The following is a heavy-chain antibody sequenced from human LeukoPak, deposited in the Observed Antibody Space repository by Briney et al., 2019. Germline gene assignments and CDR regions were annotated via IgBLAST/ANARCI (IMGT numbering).Heavy chain of an antibody. Sequence: PSETLSLTCAVYGVSFSGYYWSWIRQPPGKGLEWIGEINHSGSTNYNPSPKSRVTISVDTSKNQFSLKLSSVTAADTAVYYCVYYYYGMDVWGQGTTVTVSS. CDR3: VYYYYGMDV. V-gene: IGHV4-34*01. J-gene: IGHJ6*02. CDR1: GVSFSGYY. CDR2: INHSGST.